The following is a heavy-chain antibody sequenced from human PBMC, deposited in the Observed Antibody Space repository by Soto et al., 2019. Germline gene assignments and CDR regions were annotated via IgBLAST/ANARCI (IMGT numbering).Heavy chain of an antibody. CDR3: ARDSSSSGDFDI. J-gene: IGHJ3*02. CDR1: GYSICSGYY. D-gene: IGHD6-6*01. V-gene: IGHV4-38-2*02. Sequence: SETLSLTCAVSGYSICSGYYWGWIRQPPGKGLEWIGSIYHSGSTYYNPSLKSRVTISVDTSKNQFSLKLSSVTAADTAVYYCARDSSSSGDFDIWGQGTMVTVSS. CDR2: IYHSGST.